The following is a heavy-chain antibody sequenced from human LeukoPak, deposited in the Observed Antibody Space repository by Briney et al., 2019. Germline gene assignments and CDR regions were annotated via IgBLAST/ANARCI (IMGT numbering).Heavy chain of an antibody. CDR3: ARALRARITGTSASVYGMDV. Sequence: SETLSLTCTVSGDSISSYHWSWIRQPPGKGLEGIGYIYYSGSTNYHPSLKSRVTISVDPSKNQFSLRLSSVTAADTAVYYCARALRARITGTSASVYGMDVWGQGTTVTVSS. CDR2: IYYSGST. CDR1: GDSISSYH. D-gene: IGHD1-20*01. J-gene: IGHJ6*02. V-gene: IGHV4-59*13.